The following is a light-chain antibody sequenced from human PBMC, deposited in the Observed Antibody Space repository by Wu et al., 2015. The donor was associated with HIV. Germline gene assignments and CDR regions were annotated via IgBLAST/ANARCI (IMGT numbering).Light chain of an antibody. CDR2: AAS. CDR1: QRVGSRY. CDR3: QQYSSSYPNS. Sequence: EIVLTQSPGILSLSPGERATLSCRASQRVGSRYLAWYQQKPGQAPRLLISAASSRATGIPDRFSGSGSETDFTLTIRRLEPEDFAVYYCQQYSSSYPNSFGQGTTVEI. J-gene: IGKJ2*03. V-gene: IGKV3-20*01.